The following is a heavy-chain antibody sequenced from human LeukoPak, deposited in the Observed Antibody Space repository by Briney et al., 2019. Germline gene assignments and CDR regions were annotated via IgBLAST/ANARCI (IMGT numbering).Heavy chain of an antibody. CDR1: GGSISSSSYY. CDR3: ARQGNYYDSSGYPTFDY. CDR2: IYYSGST. Sequence: SETLSLTCTVSGGSISSSSYYWGWIRQPPGKGLEWIGSIYYSGSTYYNPSLKSRVTISVDTSKNQFSLKLSSVTAADTAVYYCARQGNYYDSSGYPTFDYWGQGTLVTVSS. D-gene: IGHD3-22*01. V-gene: IGHV4-39*01. J-gene: IGHJ4*02.